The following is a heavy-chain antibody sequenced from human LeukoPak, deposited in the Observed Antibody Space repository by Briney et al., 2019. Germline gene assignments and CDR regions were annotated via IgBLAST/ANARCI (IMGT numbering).Heavy chain of an antibody. V-gene: IGHV1-8*01. CDR3: ARGGRGIVVVPAATHYYYYYYMDV. CDR2: MNPNSGNT. Sequence: GASVKVSCKASRYTFTSYDINWVRQATGQGLEWMGWMNPNSGNTGYAQKFQGRVTMTRNTSISTAYMELSSLRSEDTAVYYCARGGRGIVVVPAATHYYYYYYMDVWGKGTTVTVSS. D-gene: IGHD2-2*01. J-gene: IGHJ6*03. CDR1: RYTFTSYD.